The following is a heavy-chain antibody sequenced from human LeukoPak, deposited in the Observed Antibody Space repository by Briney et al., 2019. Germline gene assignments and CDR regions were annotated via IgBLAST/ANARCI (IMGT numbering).Heavy chain of an antibody. J-gene: IGHJ5*02. V-gene: IGHV1-18*01. D-gene: IGHD2/OR15-2a*01. Sequence: ASVKVSCKASGYTFISYGISWVRQAPGQGLQWMGWISPYNGNTNYVQKFQGRVTMTTDTSTSTAYMELGSLRSDDTAVYYCGRHTSMGVPLDILEKWFDTWGQGTLVTVSS. CDR1: GYTFISYG. CDR2: ISPYNGNT. CDR3: GRHTSMGVPLDILEKWFDT.